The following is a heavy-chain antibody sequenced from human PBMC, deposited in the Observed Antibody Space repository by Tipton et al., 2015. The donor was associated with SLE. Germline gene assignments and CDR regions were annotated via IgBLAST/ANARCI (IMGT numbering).Heavy chain of an antibody. D-gene: IGHD3-22*01. V-gene: IGHV4-31*03. CDR1: GGSISSSSYY. CDR3: ARAGAMIVVVLDAFDI. CDR2: IYYSGST. J-gene: IGHJ3*02. Sequence: TLSLTCTVSGGSISSSSYYWSWIRQHPGKGLEWIGYIYYSGSTYYNPSLKSRVTISVDTSKNQFSLKLSSVTAADTAVYYCARAGAMIVVVLDAFDIWGQGTMVPVSS.